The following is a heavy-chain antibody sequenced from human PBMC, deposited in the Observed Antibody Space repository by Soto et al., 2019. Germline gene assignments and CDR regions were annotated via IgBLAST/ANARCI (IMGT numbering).Heavy chain of an antibody. CDR1: GGTFSSYA. V-gene: IGHV1-69*13. CDR3: ATGGYSYGYVPYYFDY. CDR2: IIPIFGTA. D-gene: IGHD5-18*01. J-gene: IGHJ4*02. Sequence: ASVKVSCKASGGTFSSYAISWVRQAHGQGLEWMGGIIPIFGTANYAQKFQGRVTVTADESTSTAYMELSSLRSEDTAVYYCATGGYSYGYVPYYFDYWGQGTLVTVSS.